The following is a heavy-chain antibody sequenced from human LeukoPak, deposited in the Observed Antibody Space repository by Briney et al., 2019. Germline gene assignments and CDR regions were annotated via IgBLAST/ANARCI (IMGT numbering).Heavy chain of an antibody. J-gene: IGHJ6*02. CDR1: GFTFSNSG. CDR2: ISTKGKST. CDR3: VRDYQFIQEV. Sequence: GGSLRLSWVASGFTFSNSGMLWVGKPPGKGLFWFSLISTKGKSTRYAESVKGRFTISRDNAKNALYLQMDILRVEDTALYFCVRDYQFIQEVWGQGTTVTVSS. V-gene: IGHV3-74*01. D-gene: IGHD2-2*01.